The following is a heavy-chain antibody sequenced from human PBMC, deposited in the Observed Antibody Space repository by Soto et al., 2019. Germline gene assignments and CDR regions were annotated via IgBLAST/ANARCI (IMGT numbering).Heavy chain of an antibody. CDR3: ARSGITMVRGVITDDYYYYGMDV. V-gene: IGHV1-18*01. CDR1: GYTYTSYG. CDR2: ISAYNGNT. J-gene: IGHJ6*02. Sequence: VKGSCKGSGYTYTSYGSSWGRQDHGQGLEWMGWISAYNGNTNYAQKLQGRVTMTTDTSTSTAYMELRSLRSDDTAVYYCARSGITMVRGVITDDYYYYGMDVWGQGTTVTVSS. D-gene: IGHD3-10*01.